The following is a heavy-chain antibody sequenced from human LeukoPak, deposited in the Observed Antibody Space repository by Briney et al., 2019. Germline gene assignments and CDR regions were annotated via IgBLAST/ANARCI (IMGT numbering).Heavy chain of an antibody. V-gene: IGHV1-18*01. J-gene: IGHJ4*02. CDR2: ISAYNGNT. D-gene: IGHD2-2*01. CDR3: AREEDSYPAAMFTSDY. Sequence: ASVEVSCKASGYTFTSYGISWVRQAPGQGLEWMGWISAYNGNTNYAQKLQGRVAMTTDTSTSTAYMELRSLRSDDTAVYYCAREEDSYPAAMFTSDYWGQGTLVTVSS. CDR1: GYTFTSYG.